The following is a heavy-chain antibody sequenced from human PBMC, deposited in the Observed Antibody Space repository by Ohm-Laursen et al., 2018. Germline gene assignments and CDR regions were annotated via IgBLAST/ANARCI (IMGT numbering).Heavy chain of an antibody. CDR1: GYTFTSYY. Sequence: GASVKVSCKASGYTFTSYYMHWVRQAPGQGLEWMGILNPSGGSTSYAQKFQGRVTMTRDTSTSTVYMELSSLRSEDTAVYYCARDKGGYSGLSGMDVWGQGTTVTVSS. J-gene: IGHJ6*02. D-gene: IGHD5-12*01. CDR2: LNPSGGST. CDR3: ARDKGGYSGLSGMDV. V-gene: IGHV1-46*01.